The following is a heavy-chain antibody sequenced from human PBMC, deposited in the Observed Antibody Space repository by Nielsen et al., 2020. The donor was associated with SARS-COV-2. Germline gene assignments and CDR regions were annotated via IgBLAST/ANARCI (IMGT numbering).Heavy chain of an antibody. D-gene: IGHD1-1*01. J-gene: IGHJ6*02. CDR1: GFTFSSYW. V-gene: IGHV3-7*03. CDR3: ARDPLEVHYYGMDV. Sequence: GESLKISCAASGFTFSSYWMSWVRQAPGKGLEWVANIKQDGSEKYYVDSVKGRFTISRDNAKNSLYLQMNSLRAEDTAVYYCARDPLEVHYYGMDVWGQGTTVTVSS. CDR2: IKQDGSEK.